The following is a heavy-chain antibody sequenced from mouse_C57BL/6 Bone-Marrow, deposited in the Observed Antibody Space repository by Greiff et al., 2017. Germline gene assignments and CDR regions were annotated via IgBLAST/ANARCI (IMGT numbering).Heavy chain of an antibody. D-gene: IGHD1-1*01. CDR1: GIDFSRYW. CDR3: ARRGYYGSSFDWYVDV. V-gene: IGHV4-1*01. J-gene: IGHJ1*03. CDR2: INPDSSTI. Sequence: EVKLLESGGGLVQPGGSLKLSCAASGIDFSRYWMSWVRRAPGKGLEWIGEINPDSSTINYAPSLKDKFIISRDNAKNTLYLQMSKVRSEDTALYYCARRGYYGSSFDWYVDVWGTGTTVTVSS.